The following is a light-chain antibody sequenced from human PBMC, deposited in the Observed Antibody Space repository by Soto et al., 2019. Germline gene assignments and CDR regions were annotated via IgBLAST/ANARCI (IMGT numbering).Light chain of an antibody. J-gene: IGKJ5*01. CDR1: QSVNSY. CDR2: GAS. CDR3: QQRSNWPPLT. V-gene: IGKV3-11*01. Sequence: EIVLTQSPATLSLSPGERATLTCRASQSVNSYLAWYQHKPGQAPRLLIYGASNRATGIPARFSGSGSGTDFTLTISSLEPEVFAVYYCQQRSNWPPLTFGQGTRLEIK.